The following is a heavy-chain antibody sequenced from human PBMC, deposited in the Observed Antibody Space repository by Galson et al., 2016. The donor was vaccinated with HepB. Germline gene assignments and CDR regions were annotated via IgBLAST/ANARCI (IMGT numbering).Heavy chain of an antibody. CDR1: GFGFRNYS. J-gene: IGHJ4*02. CDR2: ISSGSADI. V-gene: IGHV3-21*01. D-gene: IGHD2-8*02. Sequence: SLRLSCAASGFGFRNYSMNWVRQAPGKGLEWVSSISSGSADIFYADSVKGRFTISRDNAKNSLSLQMNSLRAEDAAVYYCARASGGPPTYYIDYWGQGTLVTVSS. CDR3: ARASGGPPTYYIDY.